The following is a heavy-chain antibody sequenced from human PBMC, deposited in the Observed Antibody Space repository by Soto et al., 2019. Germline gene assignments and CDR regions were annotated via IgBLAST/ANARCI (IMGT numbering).Heavy chain of an antibody. CDR1: GFTFSSYS. J-gene: IGHJ6*02. V-gene: IGHV3-21*01. D-gene: IGHD6-19*01. Sequence: GGSLRLSCAASGFTFSSYSMNWVRQAPGKGLEWVSSISSSSSYIYYADSVKGRFTISRDNAKNPLYLQMNSLRAEDTAVYYCAREVSTPLYSSGFGYYYYGMDVWGQGTTVTVSS. CDR3: AREVSTPLYSSGFGYYYYGMDV. CDR2: ISSSSSYI.